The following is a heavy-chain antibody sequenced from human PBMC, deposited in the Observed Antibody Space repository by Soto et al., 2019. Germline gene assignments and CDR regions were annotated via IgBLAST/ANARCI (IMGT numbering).Heavy chain of an antibody. D-gene: IGHD3-3*01. CDR3: ARGSYTIFGVVMDV. CDR1: GGSISSGDYY. CDR2: IYYSGST. Sequence: PSETLSLTCTVSGGSISSGDYYWSWIRQPPGKGLECIGYIYYSGSTYYNPSLKSRVTISVDRSKNQFSLKLSSVTAADTAVYYCARGSYTIFGVVMDVWGQGTTVTVSS. J-gene: IGHJ6*02. V-gene: IGHV4-30-4*01.